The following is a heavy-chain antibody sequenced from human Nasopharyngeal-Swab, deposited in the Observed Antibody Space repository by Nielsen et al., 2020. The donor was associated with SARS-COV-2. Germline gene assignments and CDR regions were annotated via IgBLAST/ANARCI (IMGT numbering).Heavy chain of an antibody. J-gene: IGHJ4*01. CDR3: AKSRRVLLWFGELTY. CDR1: GFTFSSYA. D-gene: IGHD3-10*01. CDR2: ISGSGGST. Sequence: GGPLRPSCAASGFTFSSYAMSWVRQPPGKGLEWVSAISGSGGSTYYADSVKGRFTIPRDNSKNTLYLQMNSLRAEDTAVYYCAKSRRVLLWFGELTYWGQGTLVTVSS. V-gene: IGHV3-23*01.